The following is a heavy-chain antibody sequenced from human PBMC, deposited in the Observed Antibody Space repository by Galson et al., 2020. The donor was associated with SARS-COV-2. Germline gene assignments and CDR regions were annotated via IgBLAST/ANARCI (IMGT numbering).Heavy chain of an antibody. D-gene: IGHD3-22*01. Sequence: SETLSLTCTVSGGSISVYYWTWIRQPPGKGLEWIGNINYVGSTNYSPSLKRRVTISVDTSKNQFSLKLNSMTAADTAMYYCARHDGLSYSSGYPIDYWGQGTLVTVSS. V-gene: IGHV4-59*08. CDR3: ARHDGLSYSSGYPIDY. CDR2: INYVGST. CDR1: GGSISVYY. J-gene: IGHJ4*02.